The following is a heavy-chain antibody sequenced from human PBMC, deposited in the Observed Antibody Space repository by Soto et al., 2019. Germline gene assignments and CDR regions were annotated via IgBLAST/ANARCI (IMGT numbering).Heavy chain of an antibody. Sequence: EVQLVESGGGLVKPGGSLRLSCAASGFTFSSYSMNWFRQAPGKGLEWVSSISSSSSYIYYADSVKGRFTISRDNAKNALYMQMNSLSAEDTAEYYCARYMGYVYGMDVWGQGTTVTVSS. CDR2: ISSSSSYI. D-gene: IGHD3-16*01. V-gene: IGHV3-21*01. CDR3: ARYMGYVYGMDV. CDR1: GFTFSSYS. J-gene: IGHJ6*02.